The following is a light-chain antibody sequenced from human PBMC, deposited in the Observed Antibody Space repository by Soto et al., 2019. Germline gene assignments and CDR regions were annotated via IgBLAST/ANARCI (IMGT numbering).Light chain of an antibody. CDR3: QSHDSSLSAYYV. CDR1: SSNIGAGYE. CDR2: GNS. J-gene: IGLJ1*01. V-gene: IGLV1-40*01. Sequence: QSVLTQPPSVSGAPGQRVTISCTGSSSNIGAGYEVHWYQQLPGTAPKLLIFGNSNRPSGVPDRFSGSKSGTSASLAITGLQAEDEADYYCQSHDSSLSAYYVFGTGTKSPS.